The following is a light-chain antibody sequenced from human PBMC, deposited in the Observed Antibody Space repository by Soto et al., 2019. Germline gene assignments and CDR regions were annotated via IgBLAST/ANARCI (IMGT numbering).Light chain of an antibody. J-gene: IGKJ1*01. CDR1: QSVRRN. Sequence: EIVVTQSPATLSVSPGERATLSCRASQSVRRNLAWYQQKPGQTPRLLIYDASSRATGVPARFSGSGSGTEFSLTISSLQSEDFAVYYCQQYDTWPPEWTFGQGTRVDLK. CDR3: QQYDTWPPEWT. V-gene: IGKV3-15*01. CDR2: DAS.